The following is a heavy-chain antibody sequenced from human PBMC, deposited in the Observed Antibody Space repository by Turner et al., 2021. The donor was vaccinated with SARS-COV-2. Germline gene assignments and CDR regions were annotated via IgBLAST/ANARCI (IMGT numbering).Heavy chain of an antibody. CDR1: GFTFSSYS. CDR2: ISSSSSYI. V-gene: IGHV3-21*01. CDR3: ARSPTAPGYYYDSSGYYTPYYFDY. J-gene: IGHJ4*02. Sequence: EVQLMESGGGLVKPGGSLRLSCAASGFTFSSYSMNWVRQAPGKGLEWVSSISSSSSYIYYADSVKVRFTISRDNAKNSLYLQMNSLRAEDTAVYYCARSPTAPGYYYDSSGYYTPYYFDYWGQGTLVTVSS. D-gene: IGHD3-22*01.